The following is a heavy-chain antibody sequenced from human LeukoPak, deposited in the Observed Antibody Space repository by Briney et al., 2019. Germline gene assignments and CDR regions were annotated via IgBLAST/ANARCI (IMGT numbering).Heavy chain of an antibody. CDR2: IYYSGNT. CDR3: ARGREEHNSGWPYFDC. D-gene: IGHD6-19*01. J-gene: IGHJ4*02. CDR1: GGSISSSY. V-gene: IGHV4-59*01. Sequence: SETLSLTCTVSGGSISSSYWSWIRQPPGKGLEWIGYIYYSGNTNYNPSFKSRVTISVDTSRNQFSLKLTSVTAADTALYYCARGREEHNSGWPYFDCWGQGTLVTVSS.